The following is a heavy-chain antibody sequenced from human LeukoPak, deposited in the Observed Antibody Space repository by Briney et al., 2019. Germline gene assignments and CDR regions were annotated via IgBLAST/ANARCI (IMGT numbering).Heavy chain of an antibody. J-gene: IGHJ4*02. CDR3: ARGGGYCSSTSCSGFDY. D-gene: IGHD2-2*01. CDR2: IYYSGST. Sequence: SQTLSLTCTVSGGSISSGDYYWSWIRQPPGKGLEWIGYIYYSGSTYYNPSLKSRVTISVDTSKNQLSLKLSSVTAADTAVYYCARGGGYCSSTSCSGFDYWGQGTLVTVSS. V-gene: IGHV4-30-4*08. CDR1: GGSISSGDYY.